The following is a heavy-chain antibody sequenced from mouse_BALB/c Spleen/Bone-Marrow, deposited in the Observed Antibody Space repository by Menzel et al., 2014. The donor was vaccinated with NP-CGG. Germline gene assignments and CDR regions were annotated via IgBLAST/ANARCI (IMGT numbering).Heavy chain of an antibody. CDR1: GYAFTDYA. D-gene: IGHD2-14*01. CDR2: ISGYYGDA. J-gene: IGHJ4*01. V-gene: IGHV1S137*01. CDR3: ARSGKVRNAMDY. Sequence: QVQLQQSGAELERPGVSVKISCKGSGYAFTDYAIHWVKQSHAKSLEWIGLISGYYGDAIYNQKFKGKATMTVDKSSSTAYMDLARLTSEDSATYYCARSGKVRNAMDYWGQGTSVTVSS.